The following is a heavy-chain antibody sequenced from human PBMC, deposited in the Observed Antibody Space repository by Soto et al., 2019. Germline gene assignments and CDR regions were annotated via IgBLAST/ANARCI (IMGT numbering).Heavy chain of an antibody. Sequence: GGSLRLSCAASGFTVSSNYMSWVRQAPGKGLEWVSVIYSGGSTYYADSVKGRFTISRDNSKNTLYLQMNSLRAEDTAVYYCARPGSGYYPMYGMDVWGQGTTVTVSS. V-gene: IGHV3-53*01. CDR2: IYSGGST. CDR3: ARPGSGYYPMYGMDV. CDR1: GFTVSSNY. J-gene: IGHJ6*02. D-gene: IGHD3-3*01.